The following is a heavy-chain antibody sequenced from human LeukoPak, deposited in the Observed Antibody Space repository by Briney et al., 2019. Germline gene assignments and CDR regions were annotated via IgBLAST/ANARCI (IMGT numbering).Heavy chain of an antibody. V-gene: IGHV3-21*01. J-gene: IGHJ4*02. Sequence: GGSLRPSYAASGFTFSSYSMNWVRQAQGKVLEWVSSISSSSSYIYYADSVKGRYTISSDNAKNSLYLQMTSLRAEDTAVYYCARAHLYCSGGSCYSDYWGQGTLVTVSS. D-gene: IGHD2-15*01. CDR1: GFTFSSYS. CDR3: ARAHLYCSGGSCYSDY. CDR2: ISSSSSYI.